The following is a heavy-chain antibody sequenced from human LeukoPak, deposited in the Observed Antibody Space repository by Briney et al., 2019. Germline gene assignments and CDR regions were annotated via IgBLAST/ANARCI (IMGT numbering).Heavy chain of an antibody. J-gene: IGHJ6*02. CDR1: GGSFSGYY. V-gene: IGHV4-34*01. CDR2: INHSGST. CDR3: VREAYYYYGMDV. Sequence: SETLSLTCAVYGGSFSGYYWSRIRQPPGKGLEWIGEINHSGSTNYNPSLKSRVTISVDTSKNQFSLKLSSVTAADTAVYYCVREAYYYYGMDVWGQGTTVTVSS.